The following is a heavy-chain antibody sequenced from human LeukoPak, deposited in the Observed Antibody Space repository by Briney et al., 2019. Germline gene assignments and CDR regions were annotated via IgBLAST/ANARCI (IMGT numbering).Heavy chain of an antibody. CDR1: GGSFSGYY. Sequence: SETLSLTCAVYGGSFSGYYWSWIRQPPGKGLEWIGEINHSGSTNYNPSLKSRVTISVDTSKNQFSLKLSSVTAADTAVYYCARGSRRRLGELSFHFDYWGQGTLVTVSS. J-gene: IGHJ4*02. CDR2: INHSGST. V-gene: IGHV4-34*01. D-gene: IGHD3-16*02. CDR3: ARGSRRRLGELSFHFDY.